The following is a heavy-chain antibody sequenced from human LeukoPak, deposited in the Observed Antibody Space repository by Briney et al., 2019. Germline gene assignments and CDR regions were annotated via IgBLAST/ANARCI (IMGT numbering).Heavy chain of an antibody. CDR3: ARQLHCGADCYSVFDY. Sequence: SETLSLICTVSGDSVSQANFYWGWIRQPPGKGLEWIGSIYYTETANYNPSLKSRASISVDMSKNEFSLKVSSVTAADTAVYYCARQLHCGADCYSVFDYWGQGSLVTVSS. D-gene: IGHD2-21*02. CDR2: IYYTETA. V-gene: IGHV4-39*01. CDR1: GDSVSQANFY. J-gene: IGHJ4*02.